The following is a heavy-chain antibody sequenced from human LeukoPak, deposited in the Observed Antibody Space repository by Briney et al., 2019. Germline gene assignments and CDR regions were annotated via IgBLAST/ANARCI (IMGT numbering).Heavy chain of an antibody. D-gene: IGHD3-10*01. CDR3: AREGPSVRGGSYDY. J-gene: IGHJ4*02. CDR2: ISSTSSGTI. V-gene: IGHV3-48*01. Sequence: GGSLRLSCAASGFTLSSYSMNWVRQAPGKGLEWVSYISSTSSGTIFYADSVKGRFTISRDNSKNTLYLQMNSLKTEDTALYSCAREGPSVRGGSYDYWGQGTLVTVSS. CDR1: GFTLSSYS.